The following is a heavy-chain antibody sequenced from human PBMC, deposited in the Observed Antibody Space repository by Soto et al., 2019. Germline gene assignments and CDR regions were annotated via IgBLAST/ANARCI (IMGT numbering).Heavy chain of an antibody. V-gene: IGHV4-30-2*01. J-gene: IGHJ3*01. CDR3: AKECGGTCLDAFDV. Sequence: QVQLKESGSGLVKPAQTLSLTCAVSGGSITSGGFSWSWIRQPPGKGLEWIGYVHHTGNTDYHPSLGSRVTISLDRSRNLFSLNLTSVTAADTATYYSAKECGGTCLDAFDVWGPGTTVIVSS. D-gene: IGHD2-15*01. CDR1: GGSITSGGFS. CDR2: VHHTGNT.